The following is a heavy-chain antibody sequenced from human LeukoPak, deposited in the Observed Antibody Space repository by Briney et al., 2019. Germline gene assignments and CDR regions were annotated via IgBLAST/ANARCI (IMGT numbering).Heavy chain of an antibody. V-gene: IGHV4-30-4*07. CDR1: GGSISSGSYS. J-gene: IGHJ6*03. D-gene: IGHD5-18*01. CDR3: ARDLRIRTPTNYYYYYMDV. Sequence: PSQTLSLTCAVSGGSISSGSYSWSWIRQPPGKGLEWIGYFFYTGSTYYTPSLKSRLTMSVDTSNNQFSLRLNSVTAADTAVYYCARDLRIRTPTNYYYYYMDVWGKGTTVTISS. CDR2: FFYTGST.